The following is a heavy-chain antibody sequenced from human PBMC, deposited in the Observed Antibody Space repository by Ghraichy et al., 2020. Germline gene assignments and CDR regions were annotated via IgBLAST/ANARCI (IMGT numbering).Heavy chain of an antibody. CDR3: ARVIDCSGGSCHLRIDY. CDR2: IYSGGST. Sequence: GESLNISCAASGFTVSSNYMSWVRQAPGKGLEWVSVIYSGGSTYYADSVKGRFTISRDNSKNTLYLQMNSLRAEDTAVYYCARVIDCSGGSCHLRIDYWGQGTLVTVSS. CDR1: GFTVSSNY. V-gene: IGHV3-53*01. J-gene: IGHJ4*02. D-gene: IGHD2-15*01.